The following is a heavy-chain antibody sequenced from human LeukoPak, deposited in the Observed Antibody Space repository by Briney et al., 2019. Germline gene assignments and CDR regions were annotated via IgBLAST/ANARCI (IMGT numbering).Heavy chain of an antibody. V-gene: IGHV1-8*03. Sequence: ASVKVSCKASGYTFTSYDINWVRQATGQGLEWMGWMNPNSGNTGYAQKFQGRVTITRNTSISTAYMELSSLRSEDTAVYYCARDKSRGRNFDYWGQGTLVTVSS. J-gene: IGHJ4*02. D-gene: IGHD1-26*01. CDR2: MNPNSGNT. CDR1: GYTFTSYD. CDR3: ARDKSRGRNFDY.